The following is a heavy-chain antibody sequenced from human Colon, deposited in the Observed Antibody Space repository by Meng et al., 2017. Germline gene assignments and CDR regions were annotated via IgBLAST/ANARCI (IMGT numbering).Heavy chain of an antibody. D-gene: IGHD2-21*01. CDR2: ISGPGSAI. Sequence: QVQLVEAGGGLGKPGGSLRLSCAASGITCSGYYMMWIRQAPGKGVEWVSYISGPGSAIYYADSVKGRFTVSRDNDKNTLYMQMNSLRDEDTAVYYCGRDYSNGGLDYWGQGTLVTVSS. V-gene: IGHV3-11*01. CDR1: GITCSGYY. CDR3: GRDYSNGGLDY. J-gene: IGHJ4*02.